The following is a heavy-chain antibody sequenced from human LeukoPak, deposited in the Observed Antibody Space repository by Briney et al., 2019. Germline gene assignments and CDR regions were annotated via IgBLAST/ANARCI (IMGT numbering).Heavy chain of an antibody. CDR1: GGSFSGYY. D-gene: IGHD2-2*01. CDR3: ARFGSRRVPAAIRPRYFDL. V-gene: IGHV4-34*01. J-gene: IGHJ2*01. Sequence: SGTLSLTCAVYGGSFSGYYWSWIRQPPGKGLEWIGEINHSGSTNYNPSLKSRVTISVDTSKNQFSLKLSSVTAADTAVYYCARFGSRRVPAAIRPRYFDLWGRGTLVTVSS. CDR2: INHSGST.